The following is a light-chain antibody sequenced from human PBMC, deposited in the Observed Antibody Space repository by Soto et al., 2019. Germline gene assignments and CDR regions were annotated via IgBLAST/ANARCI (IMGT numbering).Light chain of an antibody. CDR2: DND. J-gene: IGLJ2*01. V-gene: IGLV1-51*01. CDR1: SSNIGNNY. CDR3: ATWDSSLSAGV. Sequence: QSVLTQPPSVSAAPGQKVTISCSGSSSNIGNNYVSWYQQLPGTAPKLLIYDNDKRPSGIPDRFSGSKSGTSATLGVTGLQTGDEAAYYCATWDSSLSAGVFGGGTKVTVL.